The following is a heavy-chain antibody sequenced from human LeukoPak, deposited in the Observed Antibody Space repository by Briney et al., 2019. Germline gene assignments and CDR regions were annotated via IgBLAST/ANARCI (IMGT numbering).Heavy chain of an antibody. CDR1: GYTSTSYY. CDR2: INPSGGST. V-gene: IGHV1-46*03. D-gene: IGHD2-2*01. J-gene: IGHJ4*02. CDR3: ARDLYCSSTSCYLFDY. Sequence: ASVKVSCKASGYTSTSYYMHWVRQAPGQGLEWMGIINPSGGSTSYAQKFQGRVTMTRDTSTSTVYMELSSLRSEDTAVYYCARDLYCSSTSCYLFDYWGQGTLVTVSS.